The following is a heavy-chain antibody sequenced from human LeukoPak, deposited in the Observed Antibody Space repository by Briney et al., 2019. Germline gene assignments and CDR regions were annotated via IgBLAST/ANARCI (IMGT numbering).Heavy chain of an antibody. D-gene: IGHD1-7*01. CDR2: INHSGST. CDR1: GGSFSGYY. Sequence: PSETLSLTCAVYGGSFSGYYWSLIRQPPGKGLEWIGEINHSGSTNYNPSLKSRVTISVDTSKNQFSLKLSSVTAAHTAVYYCARRRLGGNWNSKEGAWFDPWGQGTLVTVSS. J-gene: IGHJ5*02. V-gene: IGHV4-34*01. CDR3: ARRRLGGNWNSKEGAWFDP.